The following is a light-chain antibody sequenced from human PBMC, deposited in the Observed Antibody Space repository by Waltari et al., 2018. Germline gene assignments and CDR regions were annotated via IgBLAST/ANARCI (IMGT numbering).Light chain of an antibody. J-gene: IGLJ3*02. Sequence: QSALTQPRSVSGSRGQSVTISCTGTSSDVGGYNFVSWYQQHPGKAPKVMIYDVNKRPSGVPERCSGSKAGNTASLTISGLQAEDEADYYCCSYAGTKNLVVFGGGTQVTVL. CDR1: SSDVGGYNF. CDR3: CSYAGTKNLVV. CDR2: DVN. V-gene: IGLV2-11*01.